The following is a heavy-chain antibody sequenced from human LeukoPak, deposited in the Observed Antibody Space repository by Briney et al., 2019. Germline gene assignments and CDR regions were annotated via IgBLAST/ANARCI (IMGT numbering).Heavy chain of an antibody. J-gene: IGHJ4*02. CDR1: GFSVSTTY. CDR2: LYTGGGT. D-gene: IGHD5-12*01. CDR3: ARDLNSGYDY. Sequence: AGGSLRLSCAASGFSVSTTYMSWVRQTPEKGLQWVSVLYTGGGTDHADSVKGRFTISRDNAKNSLYLQMNSLRAEDTAVYYCARDLNSGYDYWGQGTLVTVSS. V-gene: IGHV3-53*01.